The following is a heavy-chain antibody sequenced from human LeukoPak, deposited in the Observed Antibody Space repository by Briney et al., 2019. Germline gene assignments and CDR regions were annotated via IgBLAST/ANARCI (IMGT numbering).Heavy chain of an antibody. CDR3: AKDPYRVVVATGNYLDP. Sequence: GGSLRLSCAASGFAFSYYGMHWVRHAPGKGLEWVAVISHDGSNIHYGDSVKGRFTISRDNSKNTVYLQMNSLRAEDTAIYYCAKDPYRVVVATGNYLDPWGQGTLVTVSS. D-gene: IGHD2-15*01. CDR1: GFAFSYYG. J-gene: IGHJ5*02. CDR2: ISHDGSNI. V-gene: IGHV3-30*18.